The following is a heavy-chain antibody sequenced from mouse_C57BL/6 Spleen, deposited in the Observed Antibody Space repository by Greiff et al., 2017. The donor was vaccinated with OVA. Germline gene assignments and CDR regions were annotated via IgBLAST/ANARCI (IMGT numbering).Heavy chain of an antibody. J-gene: IGHJ2*01. V-gene: IGHV1-26*01. CDR2: INPNNGGT. Sequence: EVQLQQSGPELVKPGASVKISCKASGYTFTDYYMNWVKQSHGKSLEWIGDINPNNGGTSYNQKFKGKATLTVDKSSSTAYMELRSLTSEDSAVYYGARDYREDYWGQGTTLTVSS. CDR3: ARDYREDY. CDR1: GYTFTDYY. D-gene: IGHD2-14*01.